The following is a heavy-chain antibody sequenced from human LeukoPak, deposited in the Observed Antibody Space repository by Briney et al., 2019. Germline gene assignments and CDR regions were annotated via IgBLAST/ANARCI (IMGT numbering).Heavy chain of an antibody. V-gene: IGHV3-23*01. CDR1: GFTFNNYA. CDR2: IIGSGGST. D-gene: IGHD1-26*01. J-gene: IGHJ4*02. Sequence: QPGGSLRLSCAASGFTFNNYAMSWVRQAPGKGLEWVSAIIGSGGSTYYADSVKGRFTISRDNSKNTLYLQMNSLRAEDTAVYYCAKDRNSGSYEGGEDFDYWGQGTLVTVSS. CDR3: AKDRNSGSYEGGEDFDY.